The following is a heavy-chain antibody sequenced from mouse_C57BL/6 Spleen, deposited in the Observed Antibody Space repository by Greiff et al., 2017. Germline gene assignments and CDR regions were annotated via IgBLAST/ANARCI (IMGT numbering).Heavy chain of an antibody. CDR1: GFNIKNTY. V-gene: IGHV14-3*01. CDR2: IDPANGNT. CDR3: ARGDY. Sequence: VQLQQSVAELVRPGASVKLSCTASGFNIKNTYMPWVKPRPEQGLEWIGRIDPANGNTKYAPKFQGKATITADTSSNTAYLQLSSLTSEDTAIYYCARGDYGGQGTSVTVSS. J-gene: IGHJ4*01.